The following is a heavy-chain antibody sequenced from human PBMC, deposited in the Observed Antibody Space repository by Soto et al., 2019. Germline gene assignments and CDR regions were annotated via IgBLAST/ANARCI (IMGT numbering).Heavy chain of an antibody. D-gene: IGHD2-15*01. CDR2: IIPIPGIA. Sequence: QVQLVQSGAEVKKPGSSVKVSCKASGGTFSSNTISWVRQAPGQGLEWMGGIIPIPGIADYAQKFQGRVTITADKSTSTAYMELSSLRSEDTAVYYCARSRLPGNYYHYGMDVWGQGTTVTVSS. J-gene: IGHJ6*02. V-gene: IGHV1-69*02. CDR1: GGTFSSNT. CDR3: ARSRLPGNYYHYGMDV.